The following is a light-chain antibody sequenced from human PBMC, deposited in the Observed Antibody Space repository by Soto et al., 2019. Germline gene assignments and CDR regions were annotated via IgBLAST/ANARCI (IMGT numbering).Light chain of an antibody. J-gene: IGKJ4*01. CDR2: DAS. V-gene: IGKV3-11*01. CDR3: QERSNWPRVT. CDR1: QSVSSSY. Sequence: EIVLTQSPATLSLTPGERGTLSCRASQSVSSSYLAWYQQKPGQAPRLLIYDASNRATGVPARFSGSGSGKDFTLTINSLESEDFAVYYCQERSNWPRVTFGGGTKVEI.